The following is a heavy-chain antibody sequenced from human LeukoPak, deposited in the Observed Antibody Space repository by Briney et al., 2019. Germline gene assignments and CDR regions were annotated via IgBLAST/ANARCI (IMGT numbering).Heavy chain of an antibody. Sequence: GASVKVSCKASGGTFSSYAISWVRQAPGHGLEWMGGIIPIFGTANYAQKFQGRVTITADESTSTAYMELSSLRSEDTAVYYCARGAGGYCSGGSCYGPFDYWGQGTLVTVSS. D-gene: IGHD2-15*01. V-gene: IGHV1-69*13. CDR1: GGTFSSYA. J-gene: IGHJ4*02. CDR3: ARGAGGYCSGGSCYGPFDY. CDR2: IIPIFGTA.